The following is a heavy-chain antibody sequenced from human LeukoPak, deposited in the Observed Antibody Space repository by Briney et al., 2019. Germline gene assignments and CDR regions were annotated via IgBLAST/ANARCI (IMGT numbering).Heavy chain of an antibody. CDR3: ARNWVVPASRYYYYYMDV. CDR2: INHSGST. CDR1: GGSFSGYY. J-gene: IGHJ6*03. D-gene: IGHD2-2*01. V-gene: IGHV4-34*01. Sequence: SETLSLTCAVYGGSFSGYYWSWIRQPPGKGLEWIREINHSGSTNYNPSLKSRVTISVDTSKNQFSLKLSSVTAADTAVYYCARNWVVPASRYYYYYMDVWGKGTTVTVSS.